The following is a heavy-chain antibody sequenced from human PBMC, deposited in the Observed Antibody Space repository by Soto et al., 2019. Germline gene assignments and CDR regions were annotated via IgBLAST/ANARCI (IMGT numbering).Heavy chain of an antibody. V-gene: IGHV3-7*03. CDR2: IPQDGVDG. CDR1: GFIFSMYS. CDR3: ARDHLILPAHDFFYGSDV. Sequence: PGGSLRLSCEVSGFIFSMYSMCWVRQTPGKGLEWVAKIPQDGVDGHYADAVKGRFTISRDNGKNSLYLQMNNLRAEDTAVYYCARDHLILPAHDFFYGSDVWGRGATVTVSS. J-gene: IGHJ6*02. D-gene: IGHD2-21*02.